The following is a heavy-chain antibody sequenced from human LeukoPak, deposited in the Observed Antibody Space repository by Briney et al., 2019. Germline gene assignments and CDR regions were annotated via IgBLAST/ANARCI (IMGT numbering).Heavy chain of an antibody. CDR2: ISYDGSNK. J-gene: IGHJ4*02. Sequence: GGALRLSCAASGFTFSSYAMHWGRRAPGKGVGWVAVISYDGSNKYYADSVKGRFTISRDNSKNTLYLQMNSLRAEDTAVYYCARDPNYSGYLYYFDYWGQGTLVTVSS. D-gene: IGHD5-12*01. V-gene: IGHV3-30-3*01. CDR1: GFTFSSYA. CDR3: ARDPNYSGYLYYFDY.